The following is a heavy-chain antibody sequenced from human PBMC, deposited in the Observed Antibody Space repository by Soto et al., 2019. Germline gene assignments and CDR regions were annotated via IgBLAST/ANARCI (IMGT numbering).Heavy chain of an antibody. CDR2: ISGSGGST. CDR3: AKDSGQSVYYYGVDV. V-gene: IGHV3-23*01. J-gene: IGHJ6*02. CDR1: GFTFSSYA. D-gene: IGHD6-19*01. Sequence: VRLSCAASGFTFSSYAMSWVRQAPGKGLEWVSAISGSGGSTYYADSVKGRFTISRDNSKNTLYLQMNSLRAEDTAVYYCAKDSGQSVYYYGVDVWGQGTTVTVSS.